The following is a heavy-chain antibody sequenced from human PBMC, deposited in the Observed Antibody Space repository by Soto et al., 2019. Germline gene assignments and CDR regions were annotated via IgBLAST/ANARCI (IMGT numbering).Heavy chain of an antibody. CDR1: GGSISSGGYY. V-gene: IGHV4-31*03. D-gene: IGHD3-22*01. Sequence: QVQLQESGPGLVKPSQTLSLTCTVSGGSISSGGYYWSWIRQHPGKGLEWIGYIYYSGSTYYNPSLKSRVIISIDTSKNQFSLKPSSVTAADTAVYYCARVGCYDGSGYNAFVIWGQGTMVTVSS. CDR2: IYYSGST. CDR3: ARVGCYDGSGYNAFVI. J-gene: IGHJ3*02.